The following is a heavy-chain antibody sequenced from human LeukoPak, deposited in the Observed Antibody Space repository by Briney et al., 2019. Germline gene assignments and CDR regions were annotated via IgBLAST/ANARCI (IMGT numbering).Heavy chain of an antibody. Sequence: PGGSLRLSCAASGFTFSSYAMHWVRQAPGKGLEWVAVISYDGSNKYYADSVKGRFTISRDNSKNTLYLQMNSLRAEDTAVYYCARAIKKQLGSAGENWFDPWGQGTLVTVSS. J-gene: IGHJ5*02. CDR3: ARAIKKQLGSAGENWFDP. D-gene: IGHD6-6*01. V-gene: IGHV3-30*04. CDR1: GFTFSSYA. CDR2: ISYDGSNK.